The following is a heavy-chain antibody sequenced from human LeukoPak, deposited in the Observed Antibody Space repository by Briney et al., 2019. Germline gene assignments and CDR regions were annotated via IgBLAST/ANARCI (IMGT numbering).Heavy chain of an antibody. CDR2: ISSTSTAI. CDR1: GFKFGSFS. CDR3: ARGPYWETFDY. V-gene: IGHV3-48*04. J-gene: IGHJ4*02. Sequence: GGSLRLSCAASGFKFGSFSMGWVRQAPGKGLEWLSYISSTSTAIYYADSLKGRFTISRDNAKNSLYLQMNSLRAEDTAVYYCARGPYWETFDYWGQGTLVTVSS. D-gene: IGHD2-8*02.